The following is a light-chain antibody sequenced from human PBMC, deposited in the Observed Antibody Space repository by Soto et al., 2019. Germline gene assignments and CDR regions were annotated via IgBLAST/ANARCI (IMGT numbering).Light chain of an antibody. Sequence: QSVLTQPPSVSEAPGQRVTISCAGSSSNIGAGYDVHWYQQLPGTAPKLLIYGNSNRPSGVPDRFSGSKSGSSASLAITGLQSEDEADYYCQSHDSSLSGYVFGTGTQVTVL. CDR2: GNS. J-gene: IGLJ1*01. CDR1: SSNIGAGYD. CDR3: QSHDSSLSGYV. V-gene: IGLV1-40*01.